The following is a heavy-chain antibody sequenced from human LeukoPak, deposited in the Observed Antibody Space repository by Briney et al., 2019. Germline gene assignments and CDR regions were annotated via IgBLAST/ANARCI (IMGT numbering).Heavy chain of an antibody. CDR2: ITNVGDT. D-gene: IGHD6-19*01. V-gene: IGHV3-13*01. CDR3: ARVLRDSGGWYHFDY. Sequence: GGSLRLSCAASGFTFSAYDIHWVRQAPGKGLEWVSGITNVGDTHYPDSVKGRFTISRENAKISLYLQLNNLRAGDTAVYYCARVLRDSGGWYHFDYWGQGTLVTVSS. CDR1: GFTFSAYD. J-gene: IGHJ4*02.